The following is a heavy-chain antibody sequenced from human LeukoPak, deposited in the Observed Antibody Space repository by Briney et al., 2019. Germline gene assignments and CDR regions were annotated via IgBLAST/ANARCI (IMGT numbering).Heavy chain of an antibody. D-gene: IGHD3-16*01. J-gene: IGHJ4*02. CDR3: ARDLGV. CDR2: IYGGDNT. CDR1: GFGVSNHL. V-gene: IGHV3-66*01. Sequence: GGSLRLSCAASGFGVSNHLMSWVRQAPGKGLEWVSVIYGGDNTYYVDSVKGRFTISRDISKNTVYFQMNSLRVEDTAVYYCARDLGVWGQGTLVTVSS.